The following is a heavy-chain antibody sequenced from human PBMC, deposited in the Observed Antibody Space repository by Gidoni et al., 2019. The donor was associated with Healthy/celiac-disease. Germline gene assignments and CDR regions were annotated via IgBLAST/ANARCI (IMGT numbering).Heavy chain of an antibody. CDR1: GFTFSSYG. CDR2: IWYDGSNK. CDR3: ARDFKGAYDFWSGLYPYYYYYYGMDV. D-gene: IGHD3-3*01. J-gene: IGHJ6*02. Sequence: QVQLVESGGGVVQPGRSLRLSCAASGFTFSSYGMPWVRQAPGKGLEWVAVIWYDGSNKYYADSVKGRFTISRDNSKNTLYLQMNSLRAEDTAVYYCARDFKGAYDFWSGLYPYYYYYYGMDVWGQGTTVTVSS. V-gene: IGHV3-33*01.